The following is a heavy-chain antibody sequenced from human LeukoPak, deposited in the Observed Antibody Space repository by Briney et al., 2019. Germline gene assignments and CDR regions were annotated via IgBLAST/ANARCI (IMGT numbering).Heavy chain of an antibody. V-gene: IGHV3-21*01. CDR1: GFTFSSYS. CDR3: ARVGAWARGVQLWLRRASWFDP. CDR2: ISISSSYI. D-gene: IGHD5-18*01. J-gene: IGHJ5*02. Sequence: PGRTLRLSCAASGFTFSSYSMNWVREAPGKGLEWVTAISISSSYIYYADSVKGRFTISRDNAKNSLYLQMNSLRGEDTAVYYCARVGAWARGVQLWLRRASWFDPWGQGTLVTVSS.